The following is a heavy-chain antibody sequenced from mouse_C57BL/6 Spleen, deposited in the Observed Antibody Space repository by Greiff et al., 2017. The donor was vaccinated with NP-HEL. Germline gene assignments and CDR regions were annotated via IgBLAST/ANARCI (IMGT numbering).Heavy chain of an antibody. CDR1: GFTFTDYY. J-gene: IGHJ2*01. D-gene: IGHD2-4*01. CDR3: ARSSLNYDYGRGFDY. Sequence: EVQLVESGGGLVQPGGSLSLSCAASGFTFTDYYMSWVRQPPGKALEWLGFIRNKANGYTTEYSASVKGRFTISRDNSQSILYLQMNALRAEDSATYYCARSSLNYDYGRGFDYWGQGTTLTVSS. V-gene: IGHV7-3*01. CDR2: IRNKANGYTT.